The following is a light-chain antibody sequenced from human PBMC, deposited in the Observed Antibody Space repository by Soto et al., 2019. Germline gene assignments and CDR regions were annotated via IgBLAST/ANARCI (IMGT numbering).Light chain of an antibody. Sequence: EIVFTPSPGTLSLSPCEGATLSSRPTQSVSSDYLSWYQQKPGQPPRLLLYGASSSATGIPDRFSGGGSGTDFTLTISRLEDEDFAVYYCQQYGSTPPVTFGGGTKV. CDR2: GAS. CDR3: QQYGSTPPVT. J-gene: IGKJ4*01. CDR1: QSVSSDY. V-gene: IGKV3-20*01.